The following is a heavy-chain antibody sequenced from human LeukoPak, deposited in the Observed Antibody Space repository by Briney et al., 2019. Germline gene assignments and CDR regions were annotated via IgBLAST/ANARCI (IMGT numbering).Heavy chain of an antibody. Sequence: GGSLSLSCTASGFSFGDYAMTWVRQAPGQGLEWIGFIRSKAYGGTIDYAASVKGRFTISRDDSKSIAYLQMNSLKTEDTAVYYCTRTIFGVVIDYWGQGTLVTVSS. J-gene: IGHJ4*02. CDR3: TRTIFGVVIDY. CDR2: IRSKAYGGTI. V-gene: IGHV3-49*04. D-gene: IGHD3-3*01. CDR1: GFSFGDYA.